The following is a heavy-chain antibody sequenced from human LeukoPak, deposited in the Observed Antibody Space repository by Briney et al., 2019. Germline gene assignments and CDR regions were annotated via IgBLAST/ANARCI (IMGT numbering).Heavy chain of an antibody. CDR3: ARVRGDSSGYYYFDY. CDR2: IIPIFGTA. J-gene: IGHJ4*02. V-gene: IGHV1-69*13. CDR1: GGTFSSYA. D-gene: IGHD3-22*01. Sequence: GASVKVSCKASGGTFSSYAISWVRQAPGQGLEWMGGIIPIFGTANYAQKFQGRVTTTADESTSTAYMELSSLRSEDTAVYYCARVRGDSSGYYYFDYWGQGTLVTVSS.